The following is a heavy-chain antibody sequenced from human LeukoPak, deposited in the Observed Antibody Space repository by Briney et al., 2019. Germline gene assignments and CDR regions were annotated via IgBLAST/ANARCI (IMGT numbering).Heavy chain of an antibody. Sequence: ASVKVSCKASGYSFTGYYMHWVRQAPGQGLEWMGWINPNSGDTKYAQKFQGRVTITRNTSISTAYMELRSLRSDDSAVYYCARGSSYGFSMGYWGQGTLVTVSS. CDR2: INPNSGDT. CDR1: GYSFTGYY. D-gene: IGHD5-18*01. CDR3: ARGSSYGFSMGY. J-gene: IGHJ4*02. V-gene: IGHV1-2*02.